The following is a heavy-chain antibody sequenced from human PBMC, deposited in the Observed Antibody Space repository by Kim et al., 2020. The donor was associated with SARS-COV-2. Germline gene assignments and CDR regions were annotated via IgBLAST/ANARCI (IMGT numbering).Heavy chain of an antibody. J-gene: IGHJ3*02. CDR3: ARDAIRPGIAAAGKSDAFDI. CDR2: IYSGGST. CDR1: GFTVSSNY. D-gene: IGHD6-13*01. Sequence: GGSLRLSCAASGFTVSSNYMSWVRQAPGKGLEWVSVIYSGGSTYYADSVKGRFTISRDNSKNTLYLQMNSLRAEDTAVYYCARDAIRPGIAAAGKSDAFDIWGQGTMVTVSS. V-gene: IGHV3-53*01.